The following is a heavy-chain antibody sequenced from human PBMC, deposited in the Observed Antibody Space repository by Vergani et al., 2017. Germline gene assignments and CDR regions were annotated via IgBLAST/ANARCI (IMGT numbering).Heavy chain of an antibody. CDR1: GFSFTTYA. Sequence: EVQLLESGGDLVQPGGSLRLSCAASGFSFTTYAMSWVRQAPGKGLEWVSTINTNGDYTRYGDSVKGRFTISRDNSKNTLYLQMNSLRADDTAIYYCAKVVYCSSTSCYEGRGYYYGMGVWGKGP. CDR2: INTNGDYT. V-gene: IGHV3-23*01. J-gene: IGHJ6*04. D-gene: IGHD2-2*01. CDR3: AKVVYCSSTSCYEGRGYYYGMGV.